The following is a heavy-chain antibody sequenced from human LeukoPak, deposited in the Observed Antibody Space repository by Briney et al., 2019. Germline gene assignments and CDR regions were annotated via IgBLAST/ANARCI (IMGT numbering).Heavy chain of an antibody. CDR2: IYYSGST. Sequence: SETLSLTCTVSGGPISSYYWSWIRQPPGKGLEWIGYIYYSGSTNYNPSLKSRVTISVDTSKSQFSLRLSSVTAADTAVYYCAREVMATMYYFDYWGQGTLVTVSS. V-gene: IGHV4-59*01. J-gene: IGHJ4*02. D-gene: IGHD5-24*01. CDR1: GGPISSYY. CDR3: AREVMATMYYFDY.